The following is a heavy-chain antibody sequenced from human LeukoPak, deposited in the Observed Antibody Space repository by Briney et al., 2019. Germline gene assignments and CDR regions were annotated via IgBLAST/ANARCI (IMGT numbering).Heavy chain of an antibody. V-gene: IGHV4-34*01. CDR2: INHSGST. CDR3: ARGRYYSESDY. J-gene: IGHJ4*02. D-gene: IGHD2-21*01. Sequence: SETLSLTCAVYGGSFSGYYWSWIRQPPGKGLEWIGEINHSGSTNYNPSLKSRVTISVDTSKNQFSLKLSSVTAADTAVYYCARGRYYSESDYWGQGTLVTVSS. CDR1: GGSFSGYY.